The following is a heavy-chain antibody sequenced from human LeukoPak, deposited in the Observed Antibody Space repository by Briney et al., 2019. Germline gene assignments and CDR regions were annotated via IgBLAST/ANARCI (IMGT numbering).Heavy chain of an antibody. CDR1: GYSISSGYY. V-gene: IGHV4-38-2*02. CDR2: IYHSGST. CDR3: AREYYDILTGYYGNFDY. J-gene: IGHJ4*02. D-gene: IGHD3-9*01. Sequence: PSETLSLTCAVSGYSISSGYYWGWIRQPPGKGLEWIGSIYHSGSTYYNPSLKSRVTISVDTSKNQFSLKLSSVTAADTAVYYCAREYYDILTGYYGNFDYWGQGTLVTVPS.